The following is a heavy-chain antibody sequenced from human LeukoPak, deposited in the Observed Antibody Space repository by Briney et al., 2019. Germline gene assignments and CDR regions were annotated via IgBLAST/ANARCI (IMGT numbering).Heavy chain of an antibody. CDR3: AREGEGGHSSNWSNRHVDY. CDR1: GGSFIGFH. V-gene: IGHV4-34*01. J-gene: IGHJ4*02. D-gene: IGHD6-13*01. CDR2: INHSGST. Sequence: SETLSLTCAVYGGSFIGFHWNWIRQPPGKGLEWIGDINHSGSTNYNPSLTSRVTISVDPSKNQFSLNLSSVTPEDTAVYYCAREGEGGHSSNWSNRHVDYWGQGTLVTVSS.